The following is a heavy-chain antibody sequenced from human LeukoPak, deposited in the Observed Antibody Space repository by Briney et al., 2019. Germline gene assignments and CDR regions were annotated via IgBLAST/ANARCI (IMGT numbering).Heavy chain of an antibody. V-gene: IGHV4-59*01. D-gene: IGHD6-19*01. Sequence: SETLSLTCTVSGGSISSYYWSWIRQPPGKGLEWIGYIYYSGSTNYNPSLKSQVTISIDTSNNQFSLKLSSVTAADTAVYYCARGGSSGWVDYWGQGTLVTVSS. CDR2: IYYSGST. CDR1: GGSISSYY. CDR3: ARGGSSGWVDY. J-gene: IGHJ4*02.